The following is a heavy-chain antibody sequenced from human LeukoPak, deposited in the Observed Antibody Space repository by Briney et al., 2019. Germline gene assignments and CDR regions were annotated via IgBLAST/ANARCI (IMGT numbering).Heavy chain of an antibody. J-gene: IGHJ4*02. D-gene: IGHD6-13*01. V-gene: IGHV4-59*01. CDR2: IYYSGST. CDR3: ARDAAAAGFDY. Sequence: SETLSLTCTVSGGSISSYYWSWIRQPPGKGLEWIGYIYYSGSTNYNPSLKSRVTISVDTSKNQFSLKLSSVTAADTAVYYCARDAAAAGFDYWGQRTLVTVSS. CDR1: GGSISSYY.